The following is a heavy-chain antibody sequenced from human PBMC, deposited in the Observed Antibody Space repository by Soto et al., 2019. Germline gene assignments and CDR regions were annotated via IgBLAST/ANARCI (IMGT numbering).Heavy chain of an antibody. D-gene: IGHD2-2*01. V-gene: IGHV4-38-2*01. CDR1: GYSISSGYY. J-gene: IGHJ4*02. CDR3: ARVSYCSTTSRYSGDSYYFDY. Sequence: SETLSLTCGVSGYSISSGYYWGWIRQPPGKGLEWIGSVYHSGNTFYNPSLKSRVTIPIDTSRNQFSLKLSSVTAADTAIFYCARVSYCSTTSRYSGDSYYFDYWGRGTLVTVSS. CDR2: VYHSGNT.